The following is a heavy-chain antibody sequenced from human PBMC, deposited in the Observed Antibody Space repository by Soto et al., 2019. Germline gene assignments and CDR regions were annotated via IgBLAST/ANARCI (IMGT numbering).Heavy chain of an antibody. CDR2: IYYSGRT. Sequence: NPSETLSLTCTVSGGSISSSSYYWGWIRQPPGKGLEWVGSIYYSGRTYYNPSLKSRVTISVDTSKNQFSLKLSSVTAADTAVYYCARRSATTFGRSWFDPWGQGTLVTVSS. CDR3: ARRSATTFGRSWFDP. J-gene: IGHJ5*02. V-gene: IGHV4-39*01. CDR1: GGSISSSSYY. D-gene: IGHD1-7*01.